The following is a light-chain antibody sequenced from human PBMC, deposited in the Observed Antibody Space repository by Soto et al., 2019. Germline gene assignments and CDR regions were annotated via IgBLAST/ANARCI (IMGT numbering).Light chain of an antibody. J-gene: IGKJ2*01. CDR1: QRVSTVS. CDR2: DAS. CDR3: QQYERPPFA. V-gene: IGKV3-20*01. Sequence: EIVLTQSPGTLSLFPGARATLSCRPSQRVSTVSLAWFQQKPGQAPRLLIYDASSRAAGVPDRVSGGGSGTDFTLTISALEPEDFALYFCQQYERPPFAFGQGTRLEI.